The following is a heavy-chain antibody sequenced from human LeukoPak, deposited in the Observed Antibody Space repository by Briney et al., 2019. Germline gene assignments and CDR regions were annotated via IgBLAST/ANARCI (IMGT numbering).Heavy chain of an antibody. CDR2: INHSGST. Sequence: SETLSLTCAVYGGSFSGYYWSWIRQPPGKGLEWIGEINHSGSTNHNPSLKSRVTISVDTSKNQFSLKLSSVTAADTAVYYCARFSRVFMVRGEFYYYYGMDVWGQGTMVTVSS. CDR1: GGSFSGYY. D-gene: IGHD3-10*01. V-gene: IGHV4-34*01. J-gene: IGHJ6*02. CDR3: ARFSRVFMVRGEFYYYYGMDV.